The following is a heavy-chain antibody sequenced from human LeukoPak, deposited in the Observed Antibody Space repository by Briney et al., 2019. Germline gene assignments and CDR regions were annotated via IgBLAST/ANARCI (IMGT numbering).Heavy chain of an antibody. Sequence: SQTLSLTCALSGDSVSSNGAAWNWIRQSPSRGLEWLGRTYYRSKWYYHYSVSVKSRMTINPDTSKNQFSLQLNSVTPEDTAVYYCTRGSNFAFDFWGLGTMVTVSS. CDR3: TRGSNFAFDF. V-gene: IGHV6-1*01. J-gene: IGHJ3*01. CDR1: GDSVSSNGAA. CDR2: TYYRSKWYY.